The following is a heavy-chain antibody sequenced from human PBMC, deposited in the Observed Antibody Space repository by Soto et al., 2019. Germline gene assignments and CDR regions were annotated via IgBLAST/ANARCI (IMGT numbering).Heavy chain of an antibody. CDR1: GFNLGSYW. Sequence: EVQLVESGGGLVQPGGSLRLSCAASGFNLGSYWMHWVRQAPGKGLVWVSRINDYGTTINYAESVEGRFTISRDDAKSEVYLQMNNLSAEDTAGYYCARGGLEPFDYWGQGALVTVSS. CDR3: ARGGLEPFDY. D-gene: IGHD1-1*01. V-gene: IGHV3-74*01. J-gene: IGHJ4*02. CDR2: INDYGTTI.